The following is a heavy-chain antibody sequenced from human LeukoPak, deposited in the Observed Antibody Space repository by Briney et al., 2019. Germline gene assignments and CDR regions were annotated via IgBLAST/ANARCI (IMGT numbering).Heavy chain of an antibody. CDR1: GYTFTGYY. CDR3: ARDPLYIWWLRTHPGQDYYFDY. Sequence: ASVKVSCKASGYTFTGYYMHWVRQAPGQGLEWMGWINPNSGGTNYAQKFQGRVTMTGDTSISTAYMELSRLRSDDTAVYYCARDPLYIWWLRTHPGQDYYFDYWGQGTLVTVSS. V-gene: IGHV1-2*02. D-gene: IGHD5-12*01. J-gene: IGHJ4*02. CDR2: INPNSGGT.